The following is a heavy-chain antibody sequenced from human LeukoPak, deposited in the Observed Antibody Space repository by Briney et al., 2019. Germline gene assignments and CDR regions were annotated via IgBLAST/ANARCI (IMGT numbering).Heavy chain of an antibody. CDR2: ISSSSYI. Sequence: GGSLRLSCAASGFTFSSYSMNWVRQAPGKGLEWVSSISSSSYIYYADSVKGRFTISRDNAKNSLYLQMNSLRAEDTAVYYCARDILPSYYYDSSGYHRDYWGQGTLVTVSS. J-gene: IGHJ4*02. CDR3: ARDILPSYYYDSSGYHRDY. CDR1: GFTFSSYS. D-gene: IGHD3-22*01. V-gene: IGHV3-21*01.